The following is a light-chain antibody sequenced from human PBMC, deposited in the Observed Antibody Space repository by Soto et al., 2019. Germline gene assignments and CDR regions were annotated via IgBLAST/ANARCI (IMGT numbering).Light chain of an antibody. Sequence: DIQMTQSPSTLSASVGDRVTITCRASQSISPWLAWYQQKPGKAPKLLIFDVSNLESGVPSRFSGSSSPTEFTLNIGTLEPDDFATYECLQYHTWGPLAQVAEVDI. CDR1: QSISPW. CDR2: DVS. J-gene: IGKJ1*01. V-gene: IGKV1-5*01. CDR3: LQYHTWGP.